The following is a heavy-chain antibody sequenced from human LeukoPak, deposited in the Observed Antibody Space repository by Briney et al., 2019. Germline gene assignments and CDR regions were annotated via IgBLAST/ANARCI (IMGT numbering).Heavy chain of an antibody. Sequence: GGSLRLSCAASGFTFSSYEMNWVRQAPGKGLEWVSYISSSGSPIYYADSVKGRFTISRDNAKNSLYLQMNSLRVEDTAVYYCARGLPTAVSGMPAFDYWGQGNLVAVSS. V-gene: IGHV3-48*03. CDR2: ISSSGSPI. CDR1: GFTFSSYE. J-gene: IGHJ4*02. D-gene: IGHD6-19*01. CDR3: ARGLPTAVSGMPAFDY.